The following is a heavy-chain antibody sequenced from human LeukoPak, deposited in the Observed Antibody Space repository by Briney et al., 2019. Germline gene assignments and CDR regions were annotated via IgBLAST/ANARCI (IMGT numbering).Heavy chain of an antibody. Sequence: GGSLRLSCAASGFSFSDHYMDWVRQAPGKGLEWVGRSRNKANGYTTEYAASVKGRFTISRDDSKNSLSLQMNSLKTEDTAVYYCARDVRRSDYWGQGTLVTVSS. CDR2: SRNKANGYTT. CDR1: GFSFSDHY. J-gene: IGHJ4*02. V-gene: IGHV3-72*01. CDR3: ARDVRRSDY.